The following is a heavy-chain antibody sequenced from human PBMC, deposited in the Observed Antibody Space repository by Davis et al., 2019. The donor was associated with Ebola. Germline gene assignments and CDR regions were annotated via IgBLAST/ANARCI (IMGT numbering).Heavy chain of an antibody. CDR2: IYYSGST. V-gene: IGHV4-59*01. J-gene: IGHJ6*02. D-gene: IGHD3-22*01. CDR1: GVSISSYY. CDR3: ARDPYYYDSSGYYYYYYGMDV. Sequence: SETLSLTCTVSGVSISSYYWSWIRQPPGKGLEWIGYIYYSGSTNYNPSLKSRVTISVDTSKNQFSLKLSSVTAADTAVYYCARDPYYYDSSGYYYYYYGMDVWGQGTTVTVSS.